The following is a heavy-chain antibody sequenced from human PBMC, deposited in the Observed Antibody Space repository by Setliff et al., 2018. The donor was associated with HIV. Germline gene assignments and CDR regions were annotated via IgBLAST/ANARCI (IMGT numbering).Heavy chain of an antibody. D-gene: IGHD5-12*01. CDR2: IYHSGST. V-gene: IGHV4-38-2*02. CDR1: GYSISSGYY. CDR3: ARDRPYSGYPD. Sequence: PSETLSLTCAVSGYSISSGYYWGWIRQPPGKGLEWIGNIYHSGSTNYNPSLKSRVTISVDKSKNQFSLKLSSVTAADTAVYYCARDRPYSGYPDWGQGTLVTVSS. J-gene: IGHJ4*02.